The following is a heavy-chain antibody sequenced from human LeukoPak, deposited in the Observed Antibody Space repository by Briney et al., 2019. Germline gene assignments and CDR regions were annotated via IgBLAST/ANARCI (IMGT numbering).Heavy chain of an antibody. CDR3: AKGMAGTGWGFDY. CDR1: GLTFSSYG. V-gene: IGHV3-23*01. CDR2: ISGSGGST. D-gene: IGHD6-19*01. J-gene: IGHJ4*02. Sequence: LSGGALRLSCAASGLTFSSYGMSWVRQAPGKGLEWVSAISGSGGSTYYADSVKGRFTISRDNSKNTLYLQMNSLRAEDTAVYYCAKGMAGTGWGFDYWGQGTLVTVSS.